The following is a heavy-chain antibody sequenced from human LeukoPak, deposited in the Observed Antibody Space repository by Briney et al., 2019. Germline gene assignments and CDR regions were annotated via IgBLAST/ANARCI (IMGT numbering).Heavy chain of an antibody. CDR2: INHSGST. Sequence: PSETLSLTCTVSGGSISSYYWSWIRQPPGKGLEWIGEINHSGSTNYNPSLKSRVTVSVDTSKNQFSLKLNSVTAADTAVYYCARAPSGSYPSYYYYYMDVWGKGTTVTVSS. CDR3: ARAPSGSYPSYYYYYMDV. CDR1: GGSISSYY. V-gene: IGHV4-34*01. J-gene: IGHJ6*03. D-gene: IGHD1-26*01.